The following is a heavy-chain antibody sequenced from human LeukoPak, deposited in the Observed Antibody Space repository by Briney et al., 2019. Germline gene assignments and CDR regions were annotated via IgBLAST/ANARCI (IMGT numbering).Heavy chain of an antibody. Sequence: SQTLSLTCTVSGGSISSGDYYWSWIRQPPGKGLEWIGYFYYSGSTYYNPSLKSRVTISVDTSKNQFSLKLSSVTAADTAVYYCATRGGYSYGLSLQYFDPWGRGTLVTVSS. V-gene: IGHV4-30-4*01. D-gene: IGHD5-18*01. CDR1: GGSISSGDYY. CDR2: FYYSGST. J-gene: IGHJ2*01. CDR3: ATRGGYSYGLSLQYFDP.